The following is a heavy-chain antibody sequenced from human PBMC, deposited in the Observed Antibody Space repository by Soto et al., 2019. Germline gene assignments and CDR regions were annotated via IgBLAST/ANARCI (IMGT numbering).Heavy chain of an antibody. Sequence: SETLSLTCAVSGGSISSGGYSWSWIRQPPGKGLEWIGYIYHSGSTYYNPSLKSRVTISVDRSKNQFSLKLSSVTAADTAVYYCARLRGQWFGDREGQYYYYYYGMDVWGQGTTVTVSS. CDR1: GGSISSGGYS. V-gene: IGHV4-30-2*01. CDR2: IYHSGST. D-gene: IGHD3-10*01. CDR3: ARLRGQWFGDREGQYYYYYYGMDV. J-gene: IGHJ6*02.